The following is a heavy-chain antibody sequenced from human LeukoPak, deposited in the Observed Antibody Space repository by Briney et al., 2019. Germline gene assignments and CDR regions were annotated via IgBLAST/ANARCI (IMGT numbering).Heavy chain of an antibody. CDR2: STTNGFT. Sequence: PSETLSLTCTVSGGSMNAYYWAWIRQSAGRGLEFIGRSTTNGFTSYNPSLESRLTISVDKSNNQFSLKLTSVTAADTAVYYCARGQGRLVRRPPMSYNSYHTDVWGKGTTVTVSS. V-gene: IGHV4-4*07. CDR1: GGSMNAYY. J-gene: IGHJ6*03. D-gene: IGHD3-10*01. CDR3: ARGQGRLVRRPPMSYNSYHTDV.